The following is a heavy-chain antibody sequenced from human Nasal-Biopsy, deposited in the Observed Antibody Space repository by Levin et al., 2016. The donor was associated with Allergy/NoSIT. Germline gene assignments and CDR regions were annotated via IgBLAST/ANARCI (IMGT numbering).Heavy chain of an antibody. V-gene: IGHV1-18*04. CDR1: GYTFTAYY. Sequence: ASVKVSCKASGYTFTAYYIHWVRQAPGQGPEWMGWISAWSGKTFYAQSFQGRITMTTDTSTNTAYMDLTSLRSDDTAVYFCARDRDTNDHRPMENWLDPWGQGTLVTVSS. D-gene: IGHD2-8*01. J-gene: IGHJ5*02. CDR3: ARDRDTNDHRPMENWLDP. CDR2: ISAWSGKT.